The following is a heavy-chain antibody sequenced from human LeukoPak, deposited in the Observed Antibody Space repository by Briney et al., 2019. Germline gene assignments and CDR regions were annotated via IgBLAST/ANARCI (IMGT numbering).Heavy chain of an antibody. Sequence: GRSLRLSCAASGFTFSSYGMHGVRQAPGKGLEWVAVISYDGSNKYYADSVKGRFTISRDNSKNTLYLQMNSLRAEDTAVYYCASFDYWGQGTLVTVSS. CDR3: ASFDY. J-gene: IGHJ4*02. CDR2: ISYDGSNK. V-gene: IGHV3-30*03. CDR1: GFTFSSYG.